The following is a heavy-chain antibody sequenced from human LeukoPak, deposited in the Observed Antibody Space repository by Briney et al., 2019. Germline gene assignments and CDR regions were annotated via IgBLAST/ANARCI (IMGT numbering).Heavy chain of an antibody. CDR1: GCSFTSYW. Sequence: GESLKISCKGSGCSFTSYWIGWVRQLPGKGLEWMGIIYPGDSDTRYSPSFQGQVTISADKSISTAYLQWSSLKASDTAMYYCARHYYYGSGSSHNWFDPWGQGTLVTVSS. V-gene: IGHV5-51*01. J-gene: IGHJ5*02. CDR3: ARHYYYGSGSSHNWFDP. CDR2: IYPGDSDT. D-gene: IGHD3-10*01.